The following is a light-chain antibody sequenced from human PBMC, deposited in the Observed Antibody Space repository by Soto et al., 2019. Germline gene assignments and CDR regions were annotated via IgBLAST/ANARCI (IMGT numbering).Light chain of an antibody. V-gene: IGKV1-39*01. CDR1: QSISSY. J-gene: IGKJ1*01. Sequence: DIQMTQCPSSRSASLGDRVTITCRASQSISSYLNWYQQKPGKAPKLLIYAASSLQSGVPSRFSGSGSGTDFTLTISSLKNEDCATYDCQQTYSAPPTFGQGTKVDIK. CDR3: QQTYSAPPT. CDR2: AAS.